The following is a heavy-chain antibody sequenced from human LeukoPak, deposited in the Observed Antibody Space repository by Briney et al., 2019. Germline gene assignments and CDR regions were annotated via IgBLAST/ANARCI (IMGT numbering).Heavy chain of an antibody. D-gene: IGHD4-23*01. CDR2: ISGSGGST. CDR3: AKGIVVTDDAFDI. V-gene: IGHV3-23*01. CDR1: GFTFSSYA. J-gene: IGHJ3*02. Sequence: GGSLRLSCAASGFTFSSYAMSWVRQAPGKGLEWVSAISGSGGSTYYADSVKGRLTISRDNSKNTLYLQMNSLRAEDTAVYYCAKGIVVTDDAFDIWGQGTMVTVSS.